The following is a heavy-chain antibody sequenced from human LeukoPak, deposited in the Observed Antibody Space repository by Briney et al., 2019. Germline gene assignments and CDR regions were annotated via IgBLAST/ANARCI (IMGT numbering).Heavy chain of an antibody. D-gene: IGHD1-26*01. CDR1: GFTFSDYY. J-gene: IGHJ4*02. CDR2: ISKSGDNT. Sequence: GGSLRLSCAASGFTFSDYYMSWIRQAPGKGLEWVSYISKSGDNTNYADPVKGRFTMSRDNAKNSLYLQMDSLRAEDTAVYYCARVRQSGSPLDYWGQGTLVTVSS. V-gene: IGHV3-11*03. CDR3: ARVRQSGSPLDY.